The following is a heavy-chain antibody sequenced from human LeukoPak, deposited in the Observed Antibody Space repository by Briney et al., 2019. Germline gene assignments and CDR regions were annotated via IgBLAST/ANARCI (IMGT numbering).Heavy chain of an antibody. CDR1: GDSSSSYY. V-gene: IGHV4-59*01. D-gene: IGHD5-12*01. CDR3: VRGGGYLPDY. CDR2: IHSSGRT. J-gene: IGHJ4*02. Sequence: SETLSLTCTVSGDSSSSYYWSWIRQPPGKTLEWFGYIHSSGRTNYKPSLKSRLTMSVDTSKNQFSLKLSSVTAADTAVYYCVRGGGYLPDYWGQGTLVTVSS.